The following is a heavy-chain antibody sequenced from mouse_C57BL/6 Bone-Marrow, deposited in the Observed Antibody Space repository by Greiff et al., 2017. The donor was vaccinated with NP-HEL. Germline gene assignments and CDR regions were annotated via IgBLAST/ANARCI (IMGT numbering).Heavy chain of an antibody. V-gene: IGHV3-6*01. J-gene: IGHJ3*01. D-gene: IGHD2-12*01. Sequence: EVHLVESGPGLVKPSQSLSLTCSVTGYSITSGYYWNWIRQFPGNKLEWMGYISYDGSNNYNPSLKNRISITRDTSKNQFFLKLNSVTTEDTATYYCAREGRRRRAYWGQGTLVTVSA. CDR2: ISYDGSN. CDR3: AREGRRRRAY. CDR1: GYSITSGYY.